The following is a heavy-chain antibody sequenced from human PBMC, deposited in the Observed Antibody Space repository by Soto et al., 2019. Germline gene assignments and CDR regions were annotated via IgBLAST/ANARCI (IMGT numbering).Heavy chain of an antibody. CDR2: ISAYNGNT. Sequence: GASVKVSCKASGYTFTSYGISWVRQAPGQGLEWMGWISAYNGNTNYAQKLQGRVTMTTDTSTSTAYMELRSLRSDDTAVYYCARSLSPGYCSSTSCYPSDYWGQGTLVTVSS. CDR1: GYTFTSYG. V-gene: IGHV1-18*01. D-gene: IGHD2-2*01. CDR3: ARSLSPGYCSSTSCYPSDY. J-gene: IGHJ4*02.